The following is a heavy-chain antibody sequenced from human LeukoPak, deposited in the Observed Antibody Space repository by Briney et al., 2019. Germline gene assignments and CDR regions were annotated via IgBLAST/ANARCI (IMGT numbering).Heavy chain of an antibody. V-gene: IGHV1-18*01. Sequence: GASVKVSCKASGYTFTSYGISWVRQAPGQGLEWMGWISAYNGNTNYAQKLQGRVTMTTDTSTSTAYMELSSLRSEDTAVYYCARGWGCSSTSCYTGQYYYYYMDVWGKGTTVTVSS. CDR2: ISAYNGNT. D-gene: IGHD2-2*02. CDR1: GYTFTSYG. CDR3: ARGWGCSSTSCYTGQYYYYYMDV. J-gene: IGHJ6*03.